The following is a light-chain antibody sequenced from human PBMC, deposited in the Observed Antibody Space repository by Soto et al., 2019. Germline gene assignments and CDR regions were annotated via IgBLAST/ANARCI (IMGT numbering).Light chain of an antibody. CDR3: QQYYNNPKT. Sequence: DIVMTQSPDSLAVSLGERATINCKSSQSVLHSSNNKNYLAWYQQKPGHPPKLLIYWASARESGVPDRFSGSGSGTDFTLTISSLQAEDVAVYYCQQYYNNPKTFGQGTKV. CDR1: QSVLHSSNNKNY. V-gene: IGKV4-1*01. J-gene: IGKJ1*01. CDR2: WAS.